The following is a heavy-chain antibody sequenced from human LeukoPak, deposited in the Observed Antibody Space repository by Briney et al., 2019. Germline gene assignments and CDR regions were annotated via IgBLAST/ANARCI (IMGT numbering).Heavy chain of an antibody. D-gene: IGHD2/OR15-2a*01. V-gene: IGHV4-4*02. Sequence: SGTLSLTCGVSGGSITITHWWSWVRQPPGKGLEWIGEIYHSGSTNYNPSLKSRVTISVDKSKNLFSLKLNSVTAADTAVYYCAKDSAKKYDDYWGQGTLVTVSS. J-gene: IGHJ4*02. CDR2: IYHSGST. CDR3: AKDSAKKYDDY. CDR1: GGSITITHW.